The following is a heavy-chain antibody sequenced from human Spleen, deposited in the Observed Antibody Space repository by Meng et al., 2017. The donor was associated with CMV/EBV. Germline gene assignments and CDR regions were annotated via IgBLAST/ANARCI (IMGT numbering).Heavy chain of an antibody. CDR1: GYSLSTYG. V-gene: IGHV1-18*01. D-gene: IGHD3-3*01. CDR2: VSGHNDNT. Sequence: ASVKVSCKASGYSLSTYGITWVRQAPGHGLEWMGWVSGHNDNTNDAQKFQGRVTMTTDRTKSTAYMETRSLRSDDTAVYYCARGNTGVYDFWSGYSGGDHYAMDVWGQGTTVTVSS. J-gene: IGHJ6*02. CDR3: ARGNTGVYDFWSGYSGGDHYAMDV.